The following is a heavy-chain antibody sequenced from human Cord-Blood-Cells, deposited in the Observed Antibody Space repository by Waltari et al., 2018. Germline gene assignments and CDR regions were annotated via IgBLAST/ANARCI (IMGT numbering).Heavy chain of an antibody. D-gene: IGHD6-13*01. V-gene: IGHV3-74*01. CDR1: GFPFSRYW. CDR3: ASDLAAAGTDY. J-gene: IGHJ4*02. Sequence: EVQLVESGGGLVQPGWSLRPSCAASGFPFSRYWMHWVRQAPGKGLVWVSLINSDGSSTSYADSVKGRFTISRDNAKNTLYLQMNSLRAEDTAVYYCASDLAAAGTDYWGQGTLVTVSS. CDR2: INSDGSST.